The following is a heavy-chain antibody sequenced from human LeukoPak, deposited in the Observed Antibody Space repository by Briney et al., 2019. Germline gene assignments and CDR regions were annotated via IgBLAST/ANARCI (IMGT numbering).Heavy chain of an antibody. CDR1: GFTFSSYS. D-gene: IGHD6-13*01. J-gene: IGHJ4*02. CDR3: ARASIAAAGYDY. V-gene: IGHV3-21*01. Sequence: GGSLTLSCAASGFTFSSYSMNWVRQAPGKGLEWVSSISSSSSYIYYADPVKGRFTISRDNAKNSLYLQMNSLRAEDTAVYYCARASIAAAGYDYWDQGTLVTVSS. CDR2: ISSSSSYI.